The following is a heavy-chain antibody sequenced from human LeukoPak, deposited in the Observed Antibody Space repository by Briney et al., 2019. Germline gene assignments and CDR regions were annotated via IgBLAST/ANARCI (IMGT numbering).Heavy chain of an antibody. J-gene: IGHJ5*02. CDR3: ASGGYYYDSSGYTFNWFDP. CDR1: GGTFSSYA. D-gene: IGHD3-22*01. Sequence: SVKVSCKASGGTFSSYAISWVRQAPGQGLEWMGRIIPILGIANYAQKFQGRVTITADKSTSTAYMELSSLRSEDTAVYYCASGGYYYDSSGYTFNWFDPWGQGTLVTVSS. CDR2: IIPILGIA. V-gene: IGHV1-69*04.